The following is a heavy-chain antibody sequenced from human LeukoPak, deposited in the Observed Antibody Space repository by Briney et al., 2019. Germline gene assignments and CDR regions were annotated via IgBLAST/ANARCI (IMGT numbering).Heavy chain of an antibody. J-gene: IGHJ4*02. CDR1: GFTFSSYA. D-gene: IGHD1-26*01. CDR3: AKDRQSGSPRFSHYFDH. V-gene: IGHV3-23*01. Sequence: PGGSLRLSCAASGFTFSSYAMSWVRQAPGKGLEWVSGSDTGSGTHYADSVKGRFTISRDNSKNTLYLQMNSLRAEDTAVYYCAKDRQSGSPRFSHYFDHWGQGTLVTVSS. CDR2: SDTGSGT.